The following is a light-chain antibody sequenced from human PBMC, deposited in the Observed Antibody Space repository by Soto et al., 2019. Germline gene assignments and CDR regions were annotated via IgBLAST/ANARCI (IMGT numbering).Light chain of an antibody. Sequence: EIVLTHSPGTLSLSPCERATLSFSASQLVSSSLLAWYQQKPGQAPRLLIYGASSRATGIPDRFSGSGSGTDFTLTISRLEPEDLAVYYCQQYDNSVWTFGQGTKVDIK. CDR3: QQYDNSVWT. CDR2: GAS. J-gene: IGKJ1*01. CDR1: QLVSSSL. V-gene: IGKV3-20*01.